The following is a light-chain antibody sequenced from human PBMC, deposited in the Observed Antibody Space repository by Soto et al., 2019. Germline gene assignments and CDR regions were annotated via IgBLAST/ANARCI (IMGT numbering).Light chain of an antibody. CDR3: SSYTSSITLV. V-gene: IGLV2-14*03. CDR2: DVS. J-gene: IGLJ2*01. Sequence: QAALTQPASVSGSPGQSITSSCTGTSSDVGGYNYVSWYQKHPGKAPKLIIYDVSKRSSGVSNRFSGSKSGNTASLSISGLQAEDEADYYCSSYTSSITLVFGGGTKLTVL. CDR1: SSDVGGYNY.